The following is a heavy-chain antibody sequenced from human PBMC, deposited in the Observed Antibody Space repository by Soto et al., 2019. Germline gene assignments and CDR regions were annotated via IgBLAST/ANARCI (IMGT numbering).Heavy chain of an antibody. V-gene: IGHV3-7*03. Sequence: EVQLVESGGGLVQPGGSLRLSCAASGFTFSSYWMSWARQAPGKGLEWVANIKQDGSEKYYVDSVKGRFTISRDNAKNSLYLQMNSLRAEDTAVYYCARDRGYYDSSGYYSTWGQGTLVTVSS. J-gene: IGHJ4*02. D-gene: IGHD3-22*01. CDR3: ARDRGYYDSSGYYST. CDR2: IKQDGSEK. CDR1: GFTFSSYW.